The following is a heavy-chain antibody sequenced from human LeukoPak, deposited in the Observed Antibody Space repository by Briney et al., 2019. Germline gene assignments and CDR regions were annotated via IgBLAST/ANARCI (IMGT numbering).Heavy chain of an antibody. D-gene: IGHD5-24*01. Sequence: PGGSLPLSCATSGFTFSTYGIHWVRQAPGKGLEWVSYISSSSTTIYYADSVQGRFTISRDNAKKSLYLQMSTLRDGDTAVYYCARDGDGWDYFDYWGQGTMVTVSS. J-gene: IGHJ4*02. CDR2: ISSSSTTI. CDR3: ARDGDGWDYFDY. CDR1: GFTFSTYG. V-gene: IGHV3-48*02.